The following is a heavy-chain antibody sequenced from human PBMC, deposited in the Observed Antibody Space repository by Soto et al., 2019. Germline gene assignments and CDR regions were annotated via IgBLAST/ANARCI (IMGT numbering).Heavy chain of an antibody. V-gene: IGHV4-30-4*01. CDR1: GRSIIIGDYY. Sequence: SETLSLASTVSGRSIIIGDYYLNCLRQRPLKGWEVIGYIYYSGSPYYNPSLKSRVTIAVDTSKNQFSLKLSSVNAADTAVYYCARDSHGSEWLQTHLRVLYGMDVWGQGTTVTVSS. D-gene: IGHD3-10*01. CDR2: IYYSGSP. CDR3: ARDSHGSEWLQTHLRVLYGMDV. J-gene: IGHJ6*02.